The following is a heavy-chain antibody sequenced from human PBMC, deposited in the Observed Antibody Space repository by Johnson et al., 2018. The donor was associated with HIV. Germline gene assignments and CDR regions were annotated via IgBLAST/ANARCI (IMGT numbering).Heavy chain of an antibody. CDR2: IKSKIDGGTT. CDR3: TTGQLGGASDI. Sequence: VQLVESGGGVVQPGGSLRLSCAASGFTFSSYAMHWVRQAPGKGLAWVGRIKSKIDGGTTDYGAPVKGRFTISRDDSKKTLYLQMNSLKTEDTAVYYCTTGQLGGASDIWGQGTVVIVSS. V-gene: IGHV3-15*01. D-gene: IGHD6-13*01. J-gene: IGHJ3*02. CDR1: GFTFSSYA.